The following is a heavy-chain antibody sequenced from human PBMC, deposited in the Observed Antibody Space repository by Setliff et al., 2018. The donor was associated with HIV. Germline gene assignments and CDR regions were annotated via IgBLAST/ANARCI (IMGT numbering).Heavy chain of an antibody. V-gene: IGHV4-39*07. Sequence: SETLSLTCTVSGGSISSTSYYWGWIRQPPGTGLEWIGSISSSGNTYYNPSLKSRVTISVDTSKNQFSLKLSSATAADTAVYYCARSRLHYYDSSGYYPSYFDYWGQGTLVTVSS. CDR1: GGSISSTSYY. J-gene: IGHJ4*02. D-gene: IGHD3-22*01. CDR3: ARSRLHYYDSSGYYPSYFDY. CDR2: ISSSGNT.